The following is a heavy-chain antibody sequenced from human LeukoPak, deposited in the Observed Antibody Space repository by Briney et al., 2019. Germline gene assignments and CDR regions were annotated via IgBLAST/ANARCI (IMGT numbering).Heavy chain of an antibody. V-gene: IGHV4-38-2*01. CDR1: EFFISSGYY. D-gene: IGHD3-10*01. J-gene: IGHJ4*02. Sequence: KPSETLSLTCAVSEFFISSGYYWGWIRQAPGKGLEWIGTIFHTGNTSYKPSLKSRVTISVDTSKNYFSLRLTSVTAADTAVYYCATSQRGLIPYFVYWGQGTLVTVSS. CDR2: IFHTGNT. CDR3: ATSQRGLIPYFVY.